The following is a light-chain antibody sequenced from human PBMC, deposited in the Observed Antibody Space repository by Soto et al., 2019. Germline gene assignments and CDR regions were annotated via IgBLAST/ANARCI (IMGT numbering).Light chain of an antibody. Sequence: QSVLTRPPSASGTPGQRVTISCSGSSSNIGSNTVNWYQQLPGTAPKLLIYSNNQRPSGVPDRFSGSKSGTSASLAISGLQSEDEADYYCAAWDDSLMGVFGTGTKVTVL. CDR3: AAWDDSLMGV. CDR2: SNN. J-gene: IGLJ1*01. CDR1: SSNIGSNT. V-gene: IGLV1-44*01.